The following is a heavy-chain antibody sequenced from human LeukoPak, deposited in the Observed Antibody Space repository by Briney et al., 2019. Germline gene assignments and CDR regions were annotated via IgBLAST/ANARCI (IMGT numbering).Heavy chain of an antibody. CDR1: GFSFSTYS. J-gene: IGHJ4*02. D-gene: IGHD6-13*01. Sequence: GGSLRLSCAASGFSFSTYSMNWVRQAPGKGLEWVSFISGSSTTIYYADSVKGRFTISRDNAKNSLYLQMSSLRDEDTAVYYCARDPSRVAAADYFHYWGQGTLVTVSS. V-gene: IGHV3-48*02. CDR2: ISGSSTTI. CDR3: ARDPSRVAAADYFHY.